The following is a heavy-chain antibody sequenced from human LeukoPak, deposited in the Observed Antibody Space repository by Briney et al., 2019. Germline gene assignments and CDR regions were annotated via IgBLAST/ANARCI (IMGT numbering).Heavy chain of an antibody. J-gene: IGHJ4*02. CDR3: ARDRSRTSYYVLSRRGSPYFDP. CDR2: INHSGST. V-gene: IGHV4-34*01. CDR1: GGSFSGYY. D-gene: IGHD1-26*01. Sequence: SSETLSLTCAVYGGSFSGYYWSWIRQPPGKGLEWIGEINHSGSTNYNPSLKSRVTISVDTSKNQFSLKLSSVTAADTAVYYCARDRSRTSYYVLSRRGSPYFDPWGQGTLVTVSS.